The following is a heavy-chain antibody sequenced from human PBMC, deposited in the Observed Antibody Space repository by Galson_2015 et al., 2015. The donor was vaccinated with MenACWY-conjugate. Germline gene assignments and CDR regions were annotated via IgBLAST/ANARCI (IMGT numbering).Heavy chain of an antibody. CDR3: AKSRGASFYFDS. CDR1: GFIFNTYW. J-gene: IGHJ4*02. D-gene: IGHD1-26*01. Sequence: SLRLSCAASGFIFNTYWMHWVRHAPGKGLVWVSRINPGGSSTTYADSVKDRFTISRDNAKNTLCLQMNSLRPGDTAVFYCAKSRGASFYFDSWGQGTLVTVSS. V-gene: IGHV3-74*01. CDR2: INPGGSST.